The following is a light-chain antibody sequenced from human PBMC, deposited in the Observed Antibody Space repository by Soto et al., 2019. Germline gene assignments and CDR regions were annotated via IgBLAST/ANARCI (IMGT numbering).Light chain of an antibody. CDR3: LVWDDSLNGFV. Sequence: QSVLTQPPSASGTPGQRDTISCSGNSSNIGWNTVSWFQQLPTTAPKLLIYSNNQRPSGVPDRFSGSKSGTSASLAISGLQSEYEAEYYCLVWDDSLNGFVFGPGTKVTVL. V-gene: IGLV1-44*01. J-gene: IGLJ1*01. CDR1: SSNIGWNT. CDR2: SNN.